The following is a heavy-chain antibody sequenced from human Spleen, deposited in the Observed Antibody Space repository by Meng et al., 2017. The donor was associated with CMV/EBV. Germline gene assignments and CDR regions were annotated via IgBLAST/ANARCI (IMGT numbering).Heavy chain of an antibody. D-gene: IGHD3-22*01. Sequence: CAASGFTFSNDGMHWVRQAPGKGLEWVAVISYDGSSKYYADSVKGRFTISRDNSKNTLSLQMDSLRAEDTAVYYCAKSHGSNFYLHDYWGQGTLVTVSS. CDR2: ISYDGSSK. J-gene: IGHJ4*02. CDR1: GFTFSNDG. CDR3: AKSHGSNFYLHDY. V-gene: IGHV3-30*18.